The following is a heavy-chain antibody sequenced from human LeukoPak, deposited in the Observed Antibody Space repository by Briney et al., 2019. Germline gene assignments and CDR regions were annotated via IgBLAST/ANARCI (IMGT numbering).Heavy chain of an antibody. CDR1: GGSISSYY. V-gene: IGHV4-59*12. Sequence: SETLSLTCTVSGGSISSYYWSWIRQPPGKGLEWIGYVYYSGSTNYNPSLKSRVTMSVDTSKNQFSLKLSSVTAADTAVYYCARDNEGYCTNGVCYIAFDIWGQGTMVTVSS. CDR2: VYYSGST. J-gene: IGHJ3*02. CDR3: ARDNEGYCTNGVCYIAFDI. D-gene: IGHD2-8*01.